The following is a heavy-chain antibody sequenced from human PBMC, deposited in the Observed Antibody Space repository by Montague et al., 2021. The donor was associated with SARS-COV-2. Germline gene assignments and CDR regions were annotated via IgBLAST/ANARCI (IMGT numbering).Heavy chain of an antibody. Sequence: TLSLTCTVSGGSISSGGYYWSWICQHPGKGLEWIGYIYYSGNTYYNPSFRSRVTISVDTSKNQFSLKLSSVTAADTAVYYCARAQLDFDWLSMPSSHWFDPWGQGTLVTVSS. J-gene: IGHJ5*02. CDR1: GGSISSGGYY. V-gene: IGHV4-31*03. D-gene: IGHD3-9*01. CDR3: ARAQLDFDWLSMPSSHWFDP. CDR2: IYYSGNT.